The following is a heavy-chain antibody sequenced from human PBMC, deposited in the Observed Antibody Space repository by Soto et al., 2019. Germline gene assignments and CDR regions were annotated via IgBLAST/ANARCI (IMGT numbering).Heavy chain of an antibody. V-gene: IGHV4-39*01. CDR1: GASISSDNYY. CDR3: RSSTSCYDESCVDV. D-gene: IGHD2-2*01. CDR2: IYYSGNT. Sequence: SETLSLTCSVSGASISSDNYYWGWIRQTPGKGLEWIGSIYYSGNTYYNPSLKSRLTISVDTSKSQFSLTLSSVTAADTAIYYCRSSTSCYDESCVDVWGQGTMVTVSS. J-gene: IGHJ6*02.